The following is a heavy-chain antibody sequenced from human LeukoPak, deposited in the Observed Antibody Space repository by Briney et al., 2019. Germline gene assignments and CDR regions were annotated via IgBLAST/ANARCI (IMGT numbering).Heavy chain of an antibody. Sequence: GGSLRLSCAASGFTFSSYAMSWVRQAPGKGLEWVSVISAGGGSTYYADSVKGRFTISRDNSENTLYLQMSSLRAEDTAVYYCAKERQNYGDYDYWGQGTLVTVSS. V-gene: IGHV3-23*01. J-gene: IGHJ4*02. CDR1: GFTFSSYA. D-gene: IGHD4-17*01. CDR3: AKERQNYGDYDY. CDR2: ISAGGGST.